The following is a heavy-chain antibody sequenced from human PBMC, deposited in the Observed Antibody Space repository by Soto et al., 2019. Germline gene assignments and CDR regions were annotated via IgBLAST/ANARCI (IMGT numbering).Heavy chain of an antibody. D-gene: IGHD2-15*01. Sequence: SETLSLTCSVSGYSVTSSDYYWAWIRQPPGKGLEWIGSMFYSGLTYYNPSLKSRVTLSVDTSKNQFSVRLNSVTAADTAVYSCAPLSVSLSGPYGIHVWGQATTVTVSS. V-gene: IGHV4-39*01. J-gene: IGHJ6*02. CDR3: APLSVSLSGPYGIHV. CDR2: MFYSGLT. CDR1: GYSVTSSDYY.